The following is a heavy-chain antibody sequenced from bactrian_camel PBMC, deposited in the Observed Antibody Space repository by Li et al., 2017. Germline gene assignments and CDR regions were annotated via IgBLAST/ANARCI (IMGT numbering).Heavy chain of an antibody. Sequence: QLVESGGGSVQAGGSLRLSCVASGYTSKSAFMGWFHQAPGKDREAVAAVGTIDGRTYYADSAKGRFTISRDNAKNTLYLQMNSLKTEDTAVYYCARMGWYVPYDLRGVGTQVTVS. V-gene: IGHV3S28*01. J-gene: IGHJ4*01. CDR2: VGTIDGRT. D-gene: IGHD6*01. CDR1: GYTSKSAF.